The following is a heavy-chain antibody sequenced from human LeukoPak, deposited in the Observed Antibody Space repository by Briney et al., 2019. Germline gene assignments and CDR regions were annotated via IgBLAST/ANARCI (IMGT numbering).Heavy chain of an antibody. CDR2: IYWDDDK. D-gene: IGHD2/OR15-2a*01. CDR3: AHRKVLRDFDY. V-gene: IGHV2-5*02. Sequence: TLSLTCTVSGYSISGGYYWGWIRQPPGKALEWLALIYWDDDKYYSPSLKSRLTITKDTSKNQVVLTMTNMDPVDTATYYCAHRKVLRDFDYWGQGTLVTVSS. J-gene: IGHJ4*02. CDR1: GYSISGGYYW.